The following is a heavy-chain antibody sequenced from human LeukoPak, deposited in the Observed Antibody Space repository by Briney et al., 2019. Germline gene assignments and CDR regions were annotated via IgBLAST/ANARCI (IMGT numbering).Heavy chain of an antibody. CDR2: ISSSSSTI. Sequence: QPGGSLRLSCVASGFTFSSYNMNWVRQAPGKGLEWISYISSSSSTIYYADSVKGRFTIFRDNAKNSLYLQMNSLRAEDTAVYYCARDRKVWFLDYWGQGTLVTVSS. CDR3: ARDRKVWFLDY. V-gene: IGHV3-48*01. D-gene: IGHD3-10*01. CDR1: GFTFSSYN. J-gene: IGHJ4*02.